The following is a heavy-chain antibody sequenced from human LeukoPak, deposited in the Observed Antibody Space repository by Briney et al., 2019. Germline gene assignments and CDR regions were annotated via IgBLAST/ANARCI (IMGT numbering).Heavy chain of an antibody. CDR2: ISYDGSEK. Sequence: GRSLTLSCEGSALTISRYGMHWVRQAPGKGLEWVAVISYDGSEKYYADSVRGRFTISRDNSKNTLYLQMNSLRPEDTAVYYCADANDIVPGSPHNHFDNWGQGALVTVSS. CDR3: ADANDIVPGSPHNHFDN. CDR1: ALTISRYG. V-gene: IGHV3-30*03. D-gene: IGHD3-9*01. J-gene: IGHJ4*02.